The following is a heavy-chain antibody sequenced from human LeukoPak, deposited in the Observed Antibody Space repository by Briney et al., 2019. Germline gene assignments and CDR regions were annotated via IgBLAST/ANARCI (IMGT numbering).Heavy chain of an antibody. CDR1: GGSFSGYY. CDR2: IHYSGST. V-gene: IGHV4-59*01. J-gene: IGHJ3*02. Sequence: SETLSLTCAVYGGSFSGYYWSWIRQPPGRGLEWIGSIHYSGSTSSNPSLRSRVTISVDKSKNQFSLKLSSVTAADTAVYYCARGRTFDIWGQGTMVTVSS. CDR3: ARGRTFDI.